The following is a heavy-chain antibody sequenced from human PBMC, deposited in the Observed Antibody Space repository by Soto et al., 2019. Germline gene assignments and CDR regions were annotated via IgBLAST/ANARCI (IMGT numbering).Heavy chain of an antibody. Sequence: GGSLRLSCAASGFTFSSYAMSWVRQAPGKGLEWVSAISGSGGSTYYADSVKGRFTISRDNSKNTLYLQMNSLRAEDTAVYYCAKVPLPDDYSNRFYYYYGMDVWGQGTTVTVSS. J-gene: IGHJ6*02. CDR2: ISGSGGST. D-gene: IGHD4-4*01. CDR3: AKVPLPDDYSNRFYYYYGMDV. CDR1: GFTFSSYA. V-gene: IGHV3-23*01.